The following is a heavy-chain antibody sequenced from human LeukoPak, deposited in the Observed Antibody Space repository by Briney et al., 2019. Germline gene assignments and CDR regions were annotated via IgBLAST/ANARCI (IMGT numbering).Heavy chain of an antibody. CDR3: ATGADPIPGVRYSSGWYIGHYDY. CDR2: IRSNAYGSTP. Sequence: GGSLRLSCTASGLTFRDHGISWVRQAPGKGLEWVGFIRSNAYGSTPEYAASVEGRFTISRDDSQSIAQLQMNSLKNEDTAVYYCATGADPIPGVRYSSGWYIGHYDYWGLGTRVTVSS. CDR1: GLTFRDHG. D-gene: IGHD6-19*01. V-gene: IGHV3-49*04. J-gene: IGHJ4*02.